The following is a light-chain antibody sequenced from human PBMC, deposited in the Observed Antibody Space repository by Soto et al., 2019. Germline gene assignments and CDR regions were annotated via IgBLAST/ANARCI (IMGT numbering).Light chain of an antibody. CDR1: QSVSSTY. J-gene: IGKJ5*01. CDR3: QQYGGSPLIT. CDR2: AAS. V-gene: IGKV3-20*01. Sequence: ELVLTQSPGTLSLSPGERATLSCRASQSVSSTYLAWYQQKPGRAPRLLIYAASSRATGIPDRFSGSGSGTDFTLTISKLEPEDFAVYYCQQYGGSPLITFGQGTRLRL.